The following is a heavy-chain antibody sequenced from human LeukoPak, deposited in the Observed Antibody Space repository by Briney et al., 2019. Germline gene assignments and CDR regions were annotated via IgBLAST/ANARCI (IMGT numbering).Heavy chain of an antibody. CDR2: APHDESDE. CDR3: ATGALYAFDI. V-gene: IGHV3-30*04. J-gene: IGHJ3*02. CDR1: GFTFSRYA. Sequence: GGSLRLSCAASGFTFSRYAMHWVRQAPGKGLEWVAVAPHDESDEDYADSVKGRFTISRDNSKNTLNLQMNSLGPEDTALYYCATGALYAFDIWGQGTMVSVSS.